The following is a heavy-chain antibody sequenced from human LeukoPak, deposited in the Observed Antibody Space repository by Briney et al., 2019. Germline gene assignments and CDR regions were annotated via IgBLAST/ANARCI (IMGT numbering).Heavy chain of an antibody. CDR1: GFTFTKYW. CDR2: INTDGSST. J-gene: IGHJ4*02. V-gene: IGHV3-74*01. Sequence: GGSLRLSCAASGFTFTKYWMTWVRQAPGKGLVWVSRINTDGSSTSYADSVKGRFTISRDNAKNTLYLQMNSLRAEDTAVYYCAREGGIAAALDYWGQGTLVTVSS. CDR3: AREGGIAAALDY. D-gene: IGHD6-13*01.